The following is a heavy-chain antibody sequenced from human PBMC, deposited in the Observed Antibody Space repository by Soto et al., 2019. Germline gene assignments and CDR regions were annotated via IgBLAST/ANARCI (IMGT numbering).Heavy chain of an antibody. CDR2: INAGNGNT. V-gene: IGHV1-3*01. J-gene: IGHJ4*02. Sequence: ASVKVSCXASGYTFTSYAMHWVRQAPGQRLEWMGWINAGNGNTKYSQKFQGRVTITRDTSASTAYMELSSLRSEDTAVYYCARGAAAAGMVSYYFDYWGQGTLVTVSS. CDR1: GYTFTSYA. D-gene: IGHD6-13*01. CDR3: ARGAAAAGMVSYYFDY.